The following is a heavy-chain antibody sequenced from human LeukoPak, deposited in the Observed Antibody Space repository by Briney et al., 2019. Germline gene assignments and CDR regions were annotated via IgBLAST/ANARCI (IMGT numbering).Heavy chain of an antibody. CDR1: GGSFSGYY. CDR3: ARGDEVVVIQATVFDY. D-gene: IGHD3-22*01. Sequence: SETLSLTCAVYGGSFSGYYWSWIRQPPGKGLEWIGEINHGGSTNYNPSLKSRVTISVDTSKNQFSLKLSSVTAADTAVYYCARGDEVVVIQATVFDYWGQRTLVTVSS. V-gene: IGHV4-34*01. J-gene: IGHJ4*02. CDR2: INHGGST.